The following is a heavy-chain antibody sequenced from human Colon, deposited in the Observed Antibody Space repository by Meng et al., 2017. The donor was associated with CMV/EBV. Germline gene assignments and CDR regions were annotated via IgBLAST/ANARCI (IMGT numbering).Heavy chain of an antibody. V-gene: IGHV1-18*01. CDR1: GYTFMNYG. CDR3: ARRPVAVWEGWDN. Sequence: ASVKVSCKASGYTFMNYGISWVRQAPGQGLEWMGWISAYTGDTRYSQRFQGRVTMTRDTSISVAYMDLSGLRSDDTAVYYCARRPVAVWEGWDNWGQGTRVTVSS. J-gene: IGHJ4*02. CDR2: ISAYTGDT. D-gene: IGHD1-26*01.